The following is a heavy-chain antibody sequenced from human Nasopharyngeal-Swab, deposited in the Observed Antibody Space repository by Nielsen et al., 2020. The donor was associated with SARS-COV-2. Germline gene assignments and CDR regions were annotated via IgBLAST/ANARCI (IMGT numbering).Heavy chain of an antibody. J-gene: IGHJ6*02. CDR2: IDWDDDK. CDR3: ARDYASGYYHYGMDV. CDR1: GGSISSYYW. D-gene: IGHD4-17*01. Sequence: TLSLTCTVSGGSISSYYWSWIRQPPGKALEWLALIDWDDDKYYSTSLKTRLTISKDTSKNQVVLTMTNMDPVDTATYYCARDYASGYYHYGMDVWGQGTTVTVSS. V-gene: IGHV2-70*18.